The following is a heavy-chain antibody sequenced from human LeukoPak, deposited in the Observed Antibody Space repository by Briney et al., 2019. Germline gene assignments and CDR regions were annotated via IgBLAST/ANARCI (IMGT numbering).Heavy chain of an antibody. D-gene: IGHD3-10*01. CDR2: FDPEDGET. V-gene: IGHV1-24*01. J-gene: IGHJ4*02. CDR3: ATSGYYGSGDY. Sequence: ASVRVSCKASGYTFTSYGISWVRQAPGKGLEWMGGFDPEDGETIYAQKFQGRVTMTEDTSTDTAYMELSSLRSEDTAVYYCATSGYYGSGDYWGQGTLVTVSS. CDR1: GYTFTSYG.